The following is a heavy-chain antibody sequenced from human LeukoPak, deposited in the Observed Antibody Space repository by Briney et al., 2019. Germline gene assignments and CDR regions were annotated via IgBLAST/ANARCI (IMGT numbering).Heavy chain of an antibody. Sequence: PSETLSLTCTVSGGSISSGDYYWSWIRQPPGTGLEWIGYIYYSGSTYYNPSLKSRVTISVDTSKNQFSLKLSSVTAADTAVYYCARGGSGYDFGWFDPGGQGTLVTVSS. CDR3: ARGGSGYDFGWFDP. V-gene: IGHV4-30-4*01. CDR1: GGSISSGDYY. CDR2: IYYSGST. D-gene: IGHD5-12*01. J-gene: IGHJ5*02.